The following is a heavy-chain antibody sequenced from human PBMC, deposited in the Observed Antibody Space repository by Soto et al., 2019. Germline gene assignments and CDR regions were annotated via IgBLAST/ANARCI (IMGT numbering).Heavy chain of an antibody. CDR3: ARAPKVSGSSQTRPDF. V-gene: IGHV4-34*01. J-gene: IGHJ4*02. Sequence: PSETLSLTCSIYSGSFSGYYWSWIRQPPGKGLEWIGEISRSGNTNYSPSLKSRVSTSIDTSKKQFSLNLASVSAADTAVYYCARAPKVSGSSQTRPDFWGQGTLVTVSS. D-gene: IGHD6-6*01. CDR1: SGSFSGYY. CDR2: ISRSGNT.